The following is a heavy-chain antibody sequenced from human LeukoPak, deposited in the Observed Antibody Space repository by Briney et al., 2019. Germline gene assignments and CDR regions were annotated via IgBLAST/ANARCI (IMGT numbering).Heavy chain of an antibody. Sequence: PGRSLRLSCAASGFTFSSYSMNWVRQAPGKGLEWVSSISSSSSYIYYADSVKGRFTISRDNAKNSLYLQMNSLRDDDMALYYCARGNSGSYSQDWFDPWGQGTLVTVSS. CDR2: ISSSSSYI. D-gene: IGHD1-26*01. CDR3: ARGNSGSYSQDWFDP. CDR1: GFTFSSYS. V-gene: IGHV3-21*04. J-gene: IGHJ5*02.